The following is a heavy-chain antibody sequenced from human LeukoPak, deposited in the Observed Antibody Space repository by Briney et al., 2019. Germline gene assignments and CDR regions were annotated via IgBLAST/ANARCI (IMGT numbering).Heavy chain of an antibody. CDR2: INHSGST. CDR3: ARFSYYDLDY. Sequence: SETLSLTCTVSGGSISSYYWSWIRQPPGKGLEWIGEINHSGSTNYNPSLKSRVTISVDTSKNQFSLKLSSVTAADTAVYYCARFSYYDLDYRGQGTLVTVSS. D-gene: IGHD3-22*01. V-gene: IGHV4-34*01. J-gene: IGHJ4*02. CDR1: GGSISSYY.